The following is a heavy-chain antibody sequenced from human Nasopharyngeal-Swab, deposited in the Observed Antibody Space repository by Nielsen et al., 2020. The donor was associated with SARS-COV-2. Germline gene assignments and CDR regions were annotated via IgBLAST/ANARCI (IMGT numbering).Heavy chain of an antibody. V-gene: IGHV5-51*01. CDR1: GYSFTSYW. D-gene: IGHD2-2*01. J-gene: IGHJ4*02. CDR3: ARLGGIVVVPAAGGIDY. CDR2: IYPGDSDT. Sequence: GESLKISCKGSGYSFTSYWIGWVRQMPGKGLEWMGIIYPGDSDTRYSPSFQGQVTISADKSISTAYLQWSSLKASDTAMYCCARLGGIVVVPAAGGIDYWGQGTLVTVSS.